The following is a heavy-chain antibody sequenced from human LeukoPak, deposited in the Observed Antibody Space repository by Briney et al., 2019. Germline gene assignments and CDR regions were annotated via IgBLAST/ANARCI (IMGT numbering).Heavy chain of an antibody. D-gene: IGHD2-21*01. CDR1: GYTFSSHG. CDR3: ARLWGSVSGCFDY. Sequence: PGGSLRLSCAVSGYTFSSHGMHWVRQAPGKGLEWVAAIWYDGSDKYYADSVKGRFTISRDNSKNMLYLQMDSLRAEDTALYYCARLWGSVSGCFDYWGQGTLVTVSS. CDR2: IWYDGSDK. J-gene: IGHJ4*02. V-gene: IGHV3-33*01.